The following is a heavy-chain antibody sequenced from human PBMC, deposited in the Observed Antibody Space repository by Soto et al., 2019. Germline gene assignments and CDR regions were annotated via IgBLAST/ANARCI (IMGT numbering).Heavy chain of an antibody. CDR2: FSAYNGNT. Sequence: GASVKVTCKASGYTFASYGISWVRQAPGQGLEWMGWFSAYNGNTNYAQKLQGRVTMTTDTSTSTAYMELRSLRSDDTAVYYCAADGINCSGGSCSLDYWGQGTLVTVSS. V-gene: IGHV1-18*01. CDR3: AADGINCSGGSCSLDY. J-gene: IGHJ4*02. CDR1: GYTFASYG. D-gene: IGHD2-15*01.